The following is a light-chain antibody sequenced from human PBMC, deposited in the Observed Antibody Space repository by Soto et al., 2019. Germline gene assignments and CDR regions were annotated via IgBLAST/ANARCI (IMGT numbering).Light chain of an antibody. V-gene: IGLV6-57*04. Sequence: NFMLTQPHSVSESPGKTLSISCTRSSGSIANNYVQWYQQRPGSAPTTVIYENNQRLSGVPDRFSGSTDGSSNSASLTISGLLTEVEADYYCQSYDSDFVVFGGGTKLTVL. CDR1: SGSIANNY. CDR3: QSYDSDFVV. J-gene: IGLJ2*01. CDR2: ENN.